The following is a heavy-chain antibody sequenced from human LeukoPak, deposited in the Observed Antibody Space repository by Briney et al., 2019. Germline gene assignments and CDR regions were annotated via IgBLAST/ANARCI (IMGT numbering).Heavy chain of an antibody. V-gene: IGHV4-34*01. CDR3: VRRNTGYDSLGPN. D-gene: IGHD5-12*01. J-gene: IGHJ4*02. CDR1: GGSFRNYY. CDR2: VYYTGST. Sequence: SETLSLTCAAYGGSFRNYYWSWIRQPLGKGLEWIASVYYTGSTYYSPSLKSRVTISADTTRNQFSLKLRFVTAADTAVYYCVRRNTGYDSLGPNWGQGTLVTVSS.